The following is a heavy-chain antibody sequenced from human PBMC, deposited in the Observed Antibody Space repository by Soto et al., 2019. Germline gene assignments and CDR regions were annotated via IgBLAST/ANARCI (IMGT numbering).Heavy chain of an antibody. Sequence: PSETLSLTCTVSGGPISSYYWSWIRQPPGKGLEWIGYIYYSGSTNYNPSLKSRVTISVDTSKNQFSLKLSSVTAADTAVYYCARYDYGDWFDPWGQGTLVTVSS. V-gene: IGHV4-59*01. CDR2: IYYSGST. CDR1: GGPISSYY. CDR3: ARYDYGDWFDP. J-gene: IGHJ5*02. D-gene: IGHD4-17*01.